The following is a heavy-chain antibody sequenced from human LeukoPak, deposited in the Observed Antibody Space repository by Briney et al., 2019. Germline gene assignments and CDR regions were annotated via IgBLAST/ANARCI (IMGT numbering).Heavy chain of an antibody. V-gene: IGHV4-38-2*02. D-gene: IGHD1-26*01. J-gene: IGHJ4*02. CDR3: AKSGGYGLIDY. CDR2: IYYSGST. Sequence: SETLSLTCTVSGYSISSGYYWGWIRQPPGKGLEWIGNIYYSGSTYYNASLQSRVTISIETSKNQFSLRLNSVTAADTAMYYCAKSGGYGLIDYWGQGTLVTVSS. CDR1: GYSISSGYY.